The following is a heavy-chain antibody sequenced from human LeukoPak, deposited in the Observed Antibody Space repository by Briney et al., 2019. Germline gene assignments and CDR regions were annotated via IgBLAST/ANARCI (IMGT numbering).Heavy chain of an antibody. D-gene: IGHD3-22*01. V-gene: IGHV1-2*02. J-gene: IGHJ3*02. Sequence: ASVKVSCKASGYTFTGYYMHWVRQAPGQGLEWMGWINPNSGGTNYAQKFQGRVTMTRDTSISTAYMELSRLRSDDTAVYYCARVLPRYYYDSSGYRDAFDIWGQGTMVTVSS. CDR3: ARVLPRYYYDSSGYRDAFDI. CDR1: GYTFTGYY. CDR2: INPNSGGT.